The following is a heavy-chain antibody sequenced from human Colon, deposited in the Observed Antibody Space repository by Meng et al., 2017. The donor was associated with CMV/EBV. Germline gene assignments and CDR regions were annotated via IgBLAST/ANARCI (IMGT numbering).Heavy chain of an antibody. Sequence: GESLKISCAASGFNFNSYAMSWVRQAPGKGPEWMTLISSDGSNKYYADSVKGRFTISRDNSKNTLYLQMNSLRPEDAAIYFCAKTTVTTSYYYYGMDVWGQGTTVTVSS. D-gene: IGHD4-17*01. V-gene: IGHV3-30*02. J-gene: IGHJ6*02. CDR1: GFNFNSYA. CDR2: ISSDGSNK. CDR3: AKTTVTTSYYYYGMDV.